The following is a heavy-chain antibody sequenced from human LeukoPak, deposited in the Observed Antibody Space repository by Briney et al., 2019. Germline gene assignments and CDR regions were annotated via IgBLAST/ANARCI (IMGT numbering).Heavy chain of an antibody. V-gene: IGHV3-30-3*01. CDR3: ARGIGESAHYDFWSGYYSPFDY. J-gene: IGHJ4*02. Sequence: GGSLRLSCAASGFTFRSYAMHWVRQAPGKGLEWVAVISYDGSNKYYADSVKGRFTISRDNSKNTLYLQMNSLRAEDTAVYYCARGIGESAHYDFWSGYYSPFDYWGQGTLVTVSS. CDR2: ISYDGSNK. CDR1: GFTFRSYA. D-gene: IGHD3-3*01.